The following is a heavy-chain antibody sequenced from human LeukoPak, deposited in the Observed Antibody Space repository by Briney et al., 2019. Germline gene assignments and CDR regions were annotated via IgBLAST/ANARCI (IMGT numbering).Heavy chain of an antibody. CDR3: ARVYSSGWYGLNYFDY. CDR1: GYTFTRYD. J-gene: IGHJ4*02. Sequence: ASVKVSFQACGYTFTRYDINWLRQATGQGLAGMGLMYPNSDNTGYEQKFQGRVTMTRNTSISTAYMELSSLRSEDTAVYYCARVYSSGWYGLNYFDYWGQGTLVTVSS. D-gene: IGHD6-19*01. V-gene: IGHV1-8*01. CDR2: MYPNSDNT.